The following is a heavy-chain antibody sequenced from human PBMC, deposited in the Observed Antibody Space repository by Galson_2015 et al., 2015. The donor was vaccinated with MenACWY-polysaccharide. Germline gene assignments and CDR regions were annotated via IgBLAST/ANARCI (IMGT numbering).Heavy chain of an antibody. D-gene: IGHD3-10*01. V-gene: IGHV5-51*01. Sequence: QSGAEVKKPGESLKISCKGSGYSFTSYWIGWVRQMPGKGLEWMGIIYPGDSDTRYSPSFQGQVTISADKSISTAYLQWSSLKASDTATYYCAASRVRGVTPGIKLPGYYYYYMDVWGKGTTVTVSS. CDR3: AASRVRGVTPGIKLPGYYYYYMDV. CDR1: GYSFTSYW. CDR2: IYPGDSDT. J-gene: IGHJ6*03.